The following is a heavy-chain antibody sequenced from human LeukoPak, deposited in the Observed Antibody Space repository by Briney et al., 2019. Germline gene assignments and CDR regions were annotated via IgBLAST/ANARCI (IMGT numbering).Heavy chain of an antibody. J-gene: IGHJ6*02. CDR1: SGSISSYY. CDR2: IYYSGST. D-gene: IGHD5-18*01. V-gene: IGHV4-59*01. Sequence: SETLSLTCTVSSGSISSYYWGWIRQRPGQGLEWVGYIYYSGSTNYNPSLKSRVTISVYTSKNQFSLKLSSVTAADTAVYYCATMVRSIYYYYGMDVWGQGTTVTVSS. CDR3: ATMVRSIYYYYGMDV.